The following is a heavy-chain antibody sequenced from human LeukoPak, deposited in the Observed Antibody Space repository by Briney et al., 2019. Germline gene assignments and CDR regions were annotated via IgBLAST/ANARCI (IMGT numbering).Heavy chain of an antibody. CDR3: ARHLGIAAAATVVAFDV. V-gene: IGHV5-51*01. J-gene: IGHJ3*01. CDR1: GYSFTSYW. D-gene: IGHD6-13*01. CDR2: IYPGDSDT. Sequence: GESLKISCKGSGYSFTSYWIGWVRQMPGKGLEWMGIIYPGDSDTRYSPSFQGQVTISADKSISTAYLQWSSLKAPDTAMYYCARHLGIAAAATVVAFDVWGQGTMVTVSS.